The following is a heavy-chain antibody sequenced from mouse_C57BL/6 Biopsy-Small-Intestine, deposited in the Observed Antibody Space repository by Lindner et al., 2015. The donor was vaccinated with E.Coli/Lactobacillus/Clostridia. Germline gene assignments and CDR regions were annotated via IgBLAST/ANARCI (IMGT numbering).Heavy chain of an antibody. CDR2: MNSNSGNT. V-gene: IGHV1S55*01. Sequence: SVKVSCKASGYTFTSHDINWVRQASGQGLEWMGWMNSNSGNTGYAQKFQGRVTMTRDTSVSTAYMELSSLTFDDTAAYYCARGSGSWGRDWFDPWGQGTLVTVSS. J-gene: IGHJ4*01. CDR1: GYTFTSHD. D-gene: IGHD3-1*01. CDR3: ARGSGSWGRDWFDP.